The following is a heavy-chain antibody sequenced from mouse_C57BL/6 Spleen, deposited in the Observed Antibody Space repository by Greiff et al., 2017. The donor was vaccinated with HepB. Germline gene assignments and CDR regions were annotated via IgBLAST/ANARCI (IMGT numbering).Heavy chain of an antibody. Sequence: QVQLQQSGAELVKPGASVKISCKASGYAFSSYWMNWVKQRPGKGLEWIGQIYPGDGDTNYNGKFKGKATLTADKSSSTAYMELRSLTSEDSAVYFCAGWITTVVATDAMDYWGQGTSVTVSS. J-gene: IGHJ4*01. D-gene: IGHD1-1*01. V-gene: IGHV1-80*01. CDR2: IYPGDGDT. CDR3: AGWITTVVATDAMDY. CDR1: GYAFSSYW.